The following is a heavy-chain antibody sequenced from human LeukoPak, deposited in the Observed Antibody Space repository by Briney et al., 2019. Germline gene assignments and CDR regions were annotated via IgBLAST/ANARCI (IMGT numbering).Heavy chain of an antibody. Sequence: GGSLRLSCAASGFTFDDYAMHWVRQAPGKGLEWVSGISWNSGSIGYADSVKGRFTISRDNAKNSLYLQMNSLRAEDTALYYCAKDGVFDCTNGVCCFDYWGQGTLVTVSS. V-gene: IGHV3-9*01. CDR1: GFTFDDYA. D-gene: IGHD2-8*01. CDR2: ISWNSGSI. CDR3: AKDGVFDCTNGVCCFDY. J-gene: IGHJ4*02.